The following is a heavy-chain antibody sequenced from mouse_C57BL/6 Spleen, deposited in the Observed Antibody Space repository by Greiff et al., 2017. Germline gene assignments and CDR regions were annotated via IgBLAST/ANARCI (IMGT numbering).Heavy chain of an antibody. CDR3: ARTMARGVAIEY. D-gene: IGHD3-3*01. J-gene: IGHJ2*01. V-gene: IGHV1-82*01. CDR2: IYPDDGDT. CDR1: GYAFTSYW. Sequence: VQLQQSGPELVKPGASVKISCKASGYAFTSYWMHWVKQRPGKGLEWIGRIYPDDGDTNYNRKFKGKATLTADASSSTAYMQLSSLTSEDSAVYFCARTMARGVAIEYWGQGTTLTVSS.